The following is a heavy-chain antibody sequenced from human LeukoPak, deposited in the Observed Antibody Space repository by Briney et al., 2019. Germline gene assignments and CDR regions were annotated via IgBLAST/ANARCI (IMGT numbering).Heavy chain of an antibody. Sequence: GGSLRLSCAASGFTFSNAWMSWVRQAPGKGLEWVANIKQDGSEKYYVDSVKGRYTISRDNAKNSLYLQMNSLRAEDTAVYYCAREGKGITPDAFDIWGQGTMVTVSS. CDR3: AREGKGITPDAFDI. V-gene: IGHV3-7*01. CDR2: IKQDGSEK. D-gene: IGHD3-10*01. J-gene: IGHJ3*02. CDR1: GFTFSNAW.